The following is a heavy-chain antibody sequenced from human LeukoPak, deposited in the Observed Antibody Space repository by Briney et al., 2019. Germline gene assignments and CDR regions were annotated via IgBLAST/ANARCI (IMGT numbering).Heavy chain of an antibody. CDR2: IYYSGST. V-gene: IGHV4-39*01. J-gene: IGHJ4*02. Sequence: SETLSLTYTVSGGSISSSSYYWGWIRQPPGKGLEWIGSIYYSGSTYYNPSLKSRVTISVDTSKNQFSLKLSSVTAADTAVYYCARELRITIFGVVPYYWGQGTLVTVSS. D-gene: IGHD3-3*01. CDR1: GGSISSSSYY. CDR3: ARELRITIFGVVPYY.